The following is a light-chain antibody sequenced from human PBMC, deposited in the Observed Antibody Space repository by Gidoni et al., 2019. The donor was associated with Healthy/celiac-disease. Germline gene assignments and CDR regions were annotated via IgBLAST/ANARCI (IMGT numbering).Light chain of an antibody. CDR3: QQRSNWPPGFT. CDR1: QSVSSY. Sequence: EIVLTQSPATLSLSPGERATLSCRASQSVSSYLAWYQQQPGQAPRLLIYDASNRATGIPARFSGSGSGTDFTLTISSLEPEDFAVYYCQQRSNWPPGFTFGPGTKVEIK. J-gene: IGKJ3*01. CDR2: DAS. V-gene: IGKV3-11*01.